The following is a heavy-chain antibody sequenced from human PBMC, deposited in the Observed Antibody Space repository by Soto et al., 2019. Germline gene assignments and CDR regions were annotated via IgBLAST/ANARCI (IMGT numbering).Heavy chain of an antibody. CDR1: GYTFTSYG. CDR3: AMGGAARTTDYYYGMDV. J-gene: IGHJ6*02. D-gene: IGHD6-6*01. CDR2: ISAYNGNT. Sequence: ASVKISSKASGYTFTSYGIRWVRQAPAQGLEWMGWISAYNGNTSHAQKLQGRVTMTTDTSTSTAYMEVGSLRSDDAAVYYCAMGGAARTTDYYYGMDVCGQGTTVT. V-gene: IGHV1-18*01.